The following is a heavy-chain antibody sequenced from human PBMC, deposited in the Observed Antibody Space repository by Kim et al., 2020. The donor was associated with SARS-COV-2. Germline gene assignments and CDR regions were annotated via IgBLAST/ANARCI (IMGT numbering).Heavy chain of an antibody. V-gene: IGHV3-9*01. CDR1: GFTFDDYA. CDR2: ISWNSGSI. CDR3: AKDGRGIDV. J-gene: IGHJ6*02. Sequence: SLKISCAASGFTFDDYAMHWVRQAPGKGLEWVSGISWNSGSIGYADSVKGRFTISRDNAKNSLYLQMNSLRAEDTALYYCAKDGRGIDVWGQGTTVTV.